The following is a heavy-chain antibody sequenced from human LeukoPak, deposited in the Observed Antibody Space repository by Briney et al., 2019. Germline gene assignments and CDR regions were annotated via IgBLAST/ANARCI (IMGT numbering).Heavy chain of an antibody. Sequence: SGPTPVNPTQTLTLTCTFSGFSLSTSGMCVSWIRQPPGKALEWLARIDWDDRKYYRTSLKTRLTISKDTSENQVVLTMTNMDPVDTATYYCARMNIQSFSYFDYWGRGTLVTVSS. CDR1: GFSLSTSGMC. D-gene: IGHD2/OR15-2a*01. J-gene: IGHJ4*02. V-gene: IGHV2-70*11. CDR2: IDWDDRK. CDR3: ARMNIQSFSYFDY.